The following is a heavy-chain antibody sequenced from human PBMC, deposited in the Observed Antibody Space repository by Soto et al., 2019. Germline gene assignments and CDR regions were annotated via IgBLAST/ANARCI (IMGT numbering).Heavy chain of an antibody. CDR3: ARRGYGSRWPNVYMDV. J-gene: IGHJ6*03. CDR2: ISNNGAHT. CDR1: GFTFSNYE. Sequence: PGGSLGLSCAASGFTFSNYEMHWVRQAPGKGLEYVSGISNNGAHTDYAKSVKGRFTISRDNSENTLYLQMGSLRAEDMALYYCARRGYGSRWPNVYMDVWGKGTTVTSP. D-gene: IGHD6-13*01. V-gene: IGHV3-64*01.